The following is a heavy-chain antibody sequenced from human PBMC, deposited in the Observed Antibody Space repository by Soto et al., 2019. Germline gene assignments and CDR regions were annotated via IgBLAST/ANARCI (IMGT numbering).Heavy chain of an antibody. CDR2: ISWNSGSI. CDR3: AKDPMIRSVHYGTDV. D-gene: IGHD3-10*01. CDR1: GFTFDDYA. J-gene: IGHJ6*02. Sequence: EVQLVESGGGLVQPGRSLRLSCAASGFTFDDYAMHWVRQAPGKGLEWVSGISWNSGSIGYADSVKGRFTISRDNAKNSLHLQMNSLRAADTALYFCAKDPMIRSVHYGTDVWGQGTTVTVSS. V-gene: IGHV3-9*01.